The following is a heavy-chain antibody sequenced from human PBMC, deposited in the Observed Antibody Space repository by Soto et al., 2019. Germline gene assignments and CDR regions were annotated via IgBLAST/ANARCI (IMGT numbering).Heavy chain of an antibody. CDR2: INPNNGVT. J-gene: IGHJ4*02. CDR1: GYMFTGFY. Sequence: VASVKVSCKASGYMFTGFYLHWVRQAPGQGLEWMGWINPNNGVTTYAKNFQGRVTMTRDSSISTAYMELSSLRSDDTAVYFCAAAGIPVAGRHPDFWGQGTVVTVSS. CDR3: AAAGIPVAGRHPDF. V-gene: IGHV1-2*02. D-gene: IGHD6-19*01.